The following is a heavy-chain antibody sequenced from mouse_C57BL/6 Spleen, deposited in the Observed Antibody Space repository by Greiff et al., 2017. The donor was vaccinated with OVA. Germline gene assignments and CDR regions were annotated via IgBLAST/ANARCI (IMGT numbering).Heavy chain of an antibody. V-gene: IGHV1-82*01. D-gene: IGHD1-1*01. CDR3: ARRDGSSYAWFAY. J-gene: IGHJ3*01. Sequence: VKLQESGPELVKPGASVTISCKASGYAFSSSWMNWVKQRPGKGLEWIGRIYPGDGDTNYNGKFKGKATLTADKSSSTAYMQLSSLTSEDSAVYFCARRDGSSYAWFAYWGQGTLVTVSA. CDR1: GYAFSSSW. CDR2: IYPGDGDT.